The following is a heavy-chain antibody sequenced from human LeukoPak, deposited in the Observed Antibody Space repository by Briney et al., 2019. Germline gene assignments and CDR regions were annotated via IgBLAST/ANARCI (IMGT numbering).Heavy chain of an antibody. Sequence: ASVKVSCKASGGTFSSYAISWVRQAPGQGLEWMGRIIPIFGTANYAQPFQGRVTITTDESTSTAYLELSSLRSEDTAVYYCARISLVRGVSNYWGQGTLVTVSS. J-gene: IGHJ4*02. D-gene: IGHD3-10*01. CDR2: IIPIFGTA. CDR3: ARISLVRGVSNY. CDR1: GGTFSSYA. V-gene: IGHV1-69*05.